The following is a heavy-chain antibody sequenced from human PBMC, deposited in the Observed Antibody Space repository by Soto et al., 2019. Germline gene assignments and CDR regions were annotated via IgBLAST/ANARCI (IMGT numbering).Heavy chain of an antibody. J-gene: IGHJ6*02. Sequence: QVQLVQSGAEVKKPGSSVKVSCKASGGTFSSYAIGWVRQAPGQGLEWMGGIIPILGTANYAQKFQGRVTITADESTSTAYMELSSLRSEDTAVYYCARLEALWCHYGMDVWGQGTTVTVSS. V-gene: IGHV1-69*01. CDR1: GGTFSSYA. CDR2: IIPILGTA. D-gene: IGHD3-10*01. CDR3: ARLEALWCHYGMDV.